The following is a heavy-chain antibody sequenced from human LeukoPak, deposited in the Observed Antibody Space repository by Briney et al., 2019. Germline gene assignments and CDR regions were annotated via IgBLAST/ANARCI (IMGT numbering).Heavy chain of an antibody. J-gene: IGHJ2*01. V-gene: IGHV4-31*03. CDR1: GGSISSGGYY. CDR2: IYYSGST. CDR3: ARDKESYDYGGKMKYLDL. D-gene: IGHD4-23*01. Sequence: SETLSLTCTVSGGSISSGGYYWSWIRQHPGKGLEWIGYIYYSGSTYYNPSLKSRVTISVDTSKNQFSLKLSSVTAADTAVYYCARDKESYDYGGKMKYLDLWGRGTLVTVSS.